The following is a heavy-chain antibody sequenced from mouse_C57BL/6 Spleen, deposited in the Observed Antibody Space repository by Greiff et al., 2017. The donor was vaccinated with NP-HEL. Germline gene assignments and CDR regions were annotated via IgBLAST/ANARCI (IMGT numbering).Heavy chain of an antibody. CDR1: GYTFTDYE. J-gene: IGHJ2*01. D-gene: IGHD3-2*02. V-gene: IGHV1-15*01. CDR2: IDPETGGT. CDR3: TRSPAQAPYFDY. Sequence: QVQLQQSGAELVRPGASVTLSCKASGYTFTDYEMHWVKQTPVHGLEWIGAIDPETGGTAYNQKFKGKAILTADKSSSTAYMELRSLTSEASAVYYCTRSPAQAPYFDYWGQGTTLTVSS.